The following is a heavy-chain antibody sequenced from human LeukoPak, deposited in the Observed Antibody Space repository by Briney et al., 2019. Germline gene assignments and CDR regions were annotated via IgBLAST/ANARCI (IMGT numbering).Heavy chain of an antibody. CDR2: IIPIFGTA. CDR3: AGDYGDYVLDY. V-gene: IGHV1-69*13. D-gene: IGHD4-17*01. Sequence: ASVKVSCKASGGTFSSYAISWVRQAPGQGLEWMGGIIPIFGTANYAQKFQGRVTITADESTSTAYMELSSLRSEDTAVYYCAGDYGDYVLDYWGQGTLVTVSS. J-gene: IGHJ4*02. CDR1: GGTFSSYA.